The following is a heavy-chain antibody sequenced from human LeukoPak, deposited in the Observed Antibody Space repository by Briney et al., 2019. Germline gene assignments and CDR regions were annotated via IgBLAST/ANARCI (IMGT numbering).Heavy chain of an antibody. Sequence: GGSLRLSCAASGFTFRTYSMNWVRQAPGKGLEWVSSISGSSSYIYYADSLKARFTISRDNAKNSLYLQMNSLRAEDTAVYYCARDPEMATILGYYYMDVWGKGTTVTVSS. CDR1: GFTFRTYS. J-gene: IGHJ6*03. D-gene: IGHD5-24*01. CDR3: ARDPEMATILGYYYMDV. CDR2: ISGSSSYI. V-gene: IGHV3-21*01.